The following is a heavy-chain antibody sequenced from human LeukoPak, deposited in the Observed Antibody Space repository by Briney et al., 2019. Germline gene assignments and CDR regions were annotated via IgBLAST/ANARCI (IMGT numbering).Heavy chain of an antibody. CDR3: AKDIDEASY. D-gene: IGHD2-15*01. CDR1: GFTFSSYG. J-gene: IGHJ4*02. CDR2: ISYDGSNK. V-gene: IGHV3-30*18. Sequence: GGSLRLSCAASGFTFSSYGMRWVRQAPGKGLEWVAVISYDGSNKYYADSVKGRFTISRDNSKNTLYLQMNSLRAEDTAVYYCAKDIDEASYWGQGTLVTVSS.